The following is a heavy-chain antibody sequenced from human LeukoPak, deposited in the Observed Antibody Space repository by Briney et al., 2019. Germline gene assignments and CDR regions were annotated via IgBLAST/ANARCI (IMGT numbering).Heavy chain of an antibody. Sequence: ASVKVSCKVSGYTLTELSMHWVRQAPGKGLEWMGGFDPEDGGTIYAQKFQGRVTMTEDTSTDTAYMELSSLRSEDTAVYYCATAGGSSGYYYWFDPWGQGTLVTVSS. J-gene: IGHJ5*02. V-gene: IGHV1-24*01. CDR1: GYTLTELS. D-gene: IGHD3-22*01. CDR3: ATAGGSSGYYYWFDP. CDR2: FDPEDGGT.